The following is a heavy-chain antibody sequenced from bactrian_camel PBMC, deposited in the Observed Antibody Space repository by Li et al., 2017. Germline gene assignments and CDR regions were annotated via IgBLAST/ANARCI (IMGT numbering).Heavy chain of an antibody. CDR1: GFGYSRYC. Sequence: HVQLVESGGGSVQAGGSLSLSCAAAGFGYSRYCMVWFRQVPGKEREGVAAIDSDGSTTYADSVKGRFTISQDNAKNSVYLQMDNLKPEDTAKYYCAATAGGVQGIRIRWSDFGYWGQGTQVTVSS. V-gene: IGHV3S9*01. CDR2: IDSDGST. CDR3: AATAGGVQGIRIRWSDFGY. J-gene: IGHJ6*01. D-gene: IGHD8*01.